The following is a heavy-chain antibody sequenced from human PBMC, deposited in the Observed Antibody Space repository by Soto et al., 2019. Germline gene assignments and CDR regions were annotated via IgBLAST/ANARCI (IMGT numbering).Heavy chain of an antibody. D-gene: IGHD2-2*01. CDR1: GGTFSSYT. CDR2: IIPNLGIA. Sequence: GASVKVSCKASGGTFSSYTISWVRQAPGQGLEWMGRIIPNLGIANYAQKFQGRVIMTTDKSTSTAYMEPRSLRSDDTAVYYCARSRKNQLLRDAFYIWGQGTMVTVSS. CDR3: ARSRKNQLLRDAFYI. V-gene: IGHV1-69*02. J-gene: IGHJ3*02.